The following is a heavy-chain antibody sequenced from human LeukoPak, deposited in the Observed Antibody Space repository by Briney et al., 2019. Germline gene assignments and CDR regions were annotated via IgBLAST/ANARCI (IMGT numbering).Heavy chain of an antibody. CDR1: GGSISSYY. CDR2: IYYSGST. D-gene: IGHD3-3*01. V-gene: IGHV4-59*01. J-gene: IGHJ4*02. Sequence: SETLSLTCTVSGGSISSYYWSWIRQPPGKGLEWIGYIYYSGSTNYNPSLKSRVTVSVDTSKNQLSLKLSSVTAADTAVYYCARGTPYDFWSGYYPGFDYWGQGTLVTVSS. CDR3: ARGTPYDFWSGYYPGFDY.